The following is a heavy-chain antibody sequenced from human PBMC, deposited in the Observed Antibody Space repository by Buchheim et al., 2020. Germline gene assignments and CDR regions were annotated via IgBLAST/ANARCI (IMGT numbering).Heavy chain of an antibody. V-gene: IGHV4-31*03. CDR1: GGSISSGGYY. J-gene: IGHJ6*02. CDR2: IYYSGSP. CDR3: ARDRLGYSHGLNVRYYGMDV. Sequence: QVQLQESGPGLVKPSQPLSLTCTVSGGSISSGGYYWSWIRQHPGKGLEWIGYIYYSGSPYYNPSLKSRVTISVDTSKNPFSLKLSSVTAADTAVYYCARDRLGYSHGLNVRYYGMDVWGQGTT. D-gene: IGHD5-18*01.